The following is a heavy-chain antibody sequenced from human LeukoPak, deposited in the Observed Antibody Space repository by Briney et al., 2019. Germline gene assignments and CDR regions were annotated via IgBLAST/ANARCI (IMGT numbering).Heavy chain of an antibody. D-gene: IGHD6-6*01. V-gene: IGHV5-51*01. CDR2: IYPGDSDT. CDR3: ATRGGYSSSSNRYFDY. J-gene: IGHJ4*02. Sequence: GESLKISCKGSGYSFTSYWIGWVRQMPGKGLERMGIIYPGDSDTRYSPSFQGQVTISADKSISTAYLQWSSLKASDTAMYYCATRGGYSSSSNRYFDYWGQGTLVTVSS. CDR1: GYSFTSYW.